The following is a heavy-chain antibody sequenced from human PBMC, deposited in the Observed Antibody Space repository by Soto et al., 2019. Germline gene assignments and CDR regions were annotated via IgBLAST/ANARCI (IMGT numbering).Heavy chain of an antibody. Sequence: SETLSLTCTVSGGSVSNDNFYWSWIRQPPGKGLEWIGYVHSSGITNYNPSLKRRVTISVDTSRNQFSLRLSSVTAADTAVYYCARGLTMGQLPSNFDHWGQGALVTVSS. CDR2: VHSSGIT. J-gene: IGHJ5*02. CDR1: GGSVSNDNFY. V-gene: IGHV4-61*01. CDR3: ARGLTMGQLPSNFDH. D-gene: IGHD3-16*01.